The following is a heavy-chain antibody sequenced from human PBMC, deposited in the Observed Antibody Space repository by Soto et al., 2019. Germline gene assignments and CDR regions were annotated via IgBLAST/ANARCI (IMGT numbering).Heavy chain of an antibody. D-gene: IGHD1-20*01. J-gene: IGHJ6*02. CDR1: GYTFTSYG. CDR2: ISAYNGNT. V-gene: IGHV1-18*04. Sequence: ASVKVSCKASGYTFTSYGISWVRQAPGQGLEWMGWISAYNGNTNYAQKLQGRVTMTTDTSTSTAYMELRSLRSDDTAVYYWARDKRYPPDVYYYGMDVWGQGTTVTVSS. CDR3: ARDKRYPPDVYYYGMDV.